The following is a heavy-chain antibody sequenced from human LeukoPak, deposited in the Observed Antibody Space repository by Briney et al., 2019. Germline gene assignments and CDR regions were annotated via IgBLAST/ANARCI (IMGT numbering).Heavy chain of an antibody. Sequence: GESLKISCKGSGYSFTSYWIGWVRQMPGKGLEWMGIIYPGDSDTRYSPSFQGQVTISADKSISTAYLQWSSLKASDTAMYYCARHHLDYYDSSGYYLPWGQGTLVTVPS. V-gene: IGHV5-51*01. CDR3: ARHHLDYYDSSGYYLP. D-gene: IGHD3-22*01. J-gene: IGHJ5*02. CDR2: IYPGDSDT. CDR1: GYSFTSYW.